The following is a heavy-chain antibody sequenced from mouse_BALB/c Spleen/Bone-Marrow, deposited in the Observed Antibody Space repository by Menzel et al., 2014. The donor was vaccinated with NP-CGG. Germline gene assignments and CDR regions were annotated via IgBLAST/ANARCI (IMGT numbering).Heavy chain of an antibody. J-gene: IGHJ3*01. V-gene: IGHV1-9*01. CDR2: ILPGSGST. Sequence: VKLVESGAELMKPGASVKISCKATGYTFSSYWIEWVKQRPGHGLEWIGEILPGSGSTNYNEKFKGKATFTADTSSNTANMQLSSLTSEDSAVYYCPRELGDYWGQGTLVTVSA. CDR1: GYTFSSYW. D-gene: IGHD4-1*01. CDR3: PRELGDY.